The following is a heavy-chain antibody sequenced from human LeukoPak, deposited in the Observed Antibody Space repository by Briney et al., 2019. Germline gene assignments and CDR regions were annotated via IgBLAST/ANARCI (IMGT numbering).Heavy chain of an antibody. J-gene: IGHJ6*03. CDR1: GGSISSYY. Sequence: SETLSLTCSVSGGSISSYYWSWIRQPAGKGLEWIGRIYTSGSTNYNPSLKSRVTMSVDTSKNQFSLKLSSVTAADTAVYYCARVRGSGSYYPSEYYYYYYMDVWGKGTTVTVSS. V-gene: IGHV4-4*07. D-gene: IGHD3-10*01. CDR3: ARVRGSGSYYPSEYYYYYYMDV. CDR2: IYTSGST.